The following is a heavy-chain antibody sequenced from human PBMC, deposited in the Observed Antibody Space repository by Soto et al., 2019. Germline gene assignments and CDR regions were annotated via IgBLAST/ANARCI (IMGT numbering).Heavy chain of an antibody. CDR2: ISGSGGST. Sequence: EVQLLESGGGLVQPGGSLRLSCAASGFTFSSYAMSWVRQAPGKGLEWVSAISGSGGSTYYADSVKGRFTISRDNSKNTLYLKMNSLRAEDTAVYYCAKGGGSNIAARGYYYYGMDVWGQGTTVTVSS. J-gene: IGHJ6*02. V-gene: IGHV3-23*01. CDR1: GFTFSSYA. D-gene: IGHD6-6*01. CDR3: AKGGGSNIAARGYYYYGMDV.